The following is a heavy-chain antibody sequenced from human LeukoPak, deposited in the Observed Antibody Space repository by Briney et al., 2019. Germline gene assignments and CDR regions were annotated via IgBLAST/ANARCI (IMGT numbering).Heavy chain of an antibody. CDR1: GFTFSSYA. J-gene: IGHJ4*02. CDR3: ARDEYLWVVIQLGLFDY. V-gene: IGHV3-30-3*01. D-gene: IGHD2-2*01. Sequence: GRSLRLSCAASGFTFSSYAMHWVRQAPGKGLEWVADISYDGSNKYYADSVKGRFTISRDNSKNTLYLQMNSLRAEDTAVYYCARDEYLWVVIQLGLFDYWGQGTLVTVSS. CDR2: ISYDGSNK.